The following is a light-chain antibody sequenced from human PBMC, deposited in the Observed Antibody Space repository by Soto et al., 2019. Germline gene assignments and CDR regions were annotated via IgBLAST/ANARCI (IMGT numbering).Light chain of an antibody. Sequence: EIVMTQSPATLSVSPGERATLSCRASQTVSTSLAWYQQKPGRAPRLLIYGASTRASGVPARFSGSGSGTEFTLTISSLQSEDSAVYYCHQYNNWWTFGQGTKVDI. CDR2: GAS. V-gene: IGKV3-15*01. J-gene: IGKJ1*01. CDR1: QTVSTS. CDR3: HQYNNWWT.